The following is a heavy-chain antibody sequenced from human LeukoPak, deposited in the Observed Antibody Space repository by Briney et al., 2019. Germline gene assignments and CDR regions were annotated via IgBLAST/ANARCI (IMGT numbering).Heavy chain of an antibody. Sequence: GGSLRLSCAASGFTFSSYSMNWVRQAPGKGLEWVAKIKQDGSEKYYVDSVKGRFTISRDNAKNSLYLQMNSLRAEDTAVYYCARGYCSGGSCSKYDYWGQGTLVTVSS. CDR1: GFTFSSYS. CDR3: ARGYCSGGSCSKYDY. CDR2: IKQDGSEK. D-gene: IGHD2-15*01. J-gene: IGHJ4*02. V-gene: IGHV3-7*01.